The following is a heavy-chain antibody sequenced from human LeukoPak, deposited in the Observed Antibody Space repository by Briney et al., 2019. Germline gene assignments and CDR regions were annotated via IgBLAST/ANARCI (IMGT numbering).Heavy chain of an antibody. CDR2: IKEDGTET. J-gene: IGHJ6*02. D-gene: IGHD4-11*01. V-gene: IGHV3-7*01. Sequence: GGSLRLSCAASGFMFSSNWMSWVRLAPGKGLEWVANIKEDGTETYYVDSVKGRFTISRDNAKNTLYLQMNSLRAEDTAVYYCARGNSNYETYYYGMDVWGQGTTVTVSS. CDR1: GFMFSSNW. CDR3: ARGNSNYETYYYGMDV.